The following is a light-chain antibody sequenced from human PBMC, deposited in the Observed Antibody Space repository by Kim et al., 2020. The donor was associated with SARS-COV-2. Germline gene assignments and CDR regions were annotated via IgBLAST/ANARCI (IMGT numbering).Light chain of an antibody. V-gene: IGKV1-5*03. CDR1: QNIVNW. CDR3: QQYYSPFLFT. CDR2: KAS. Sequence: ASVGDRVTITCLASQNIVNWLAWYQQKPGKVPNLLIYKASTLKSGVPSRFSGSGSGTQFTLTINPLQPDDFASYYCQQYYSPFLFTFGQGTKLEI. J-gene: IGKJ2*01.